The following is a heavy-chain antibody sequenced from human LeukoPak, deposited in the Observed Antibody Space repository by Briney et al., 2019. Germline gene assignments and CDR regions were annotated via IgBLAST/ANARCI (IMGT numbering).Heavy chain of an antibody. CDR3: AKWGPYDILTGRIN. V-gene: IGHV3-7*03. CDR2: IKPDESEK. J-gene: IGHJ4*02. Sequence: GGSLRLSCVASGFTFSSYWMSWVRQAPGKGLEWVANIKPDESEKYYVGSVKGRFTISRDNAKNSLYLQMNSLRAEDTAVYYCAKWGPYDILTGRINWGQGTLVTVSS. CDR1: GFTFSSYW. D-gene: IGHD3-9*01.